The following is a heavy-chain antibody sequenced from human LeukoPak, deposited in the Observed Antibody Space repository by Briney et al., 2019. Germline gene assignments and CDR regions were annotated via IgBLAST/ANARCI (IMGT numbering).Heavy chain of an antibody. V-gene: IGHV1-18*01. CDR2: ISAFSGNK. J-gene: IGHJ4*02. Sequence: ASVKVSCKTSGYNFATNGITWVRQAPGRGLEWMGWISAFSGNKKFAQSFQGRLIMTTDTSTSTAYMELRSLRSDDTAIYFCARDVDTAPLDYWGQGSQVTASS. CDR1: GYNFATNG. D-gene: IGHD5-18*01. CDR3: ARDVDTAPLDY.